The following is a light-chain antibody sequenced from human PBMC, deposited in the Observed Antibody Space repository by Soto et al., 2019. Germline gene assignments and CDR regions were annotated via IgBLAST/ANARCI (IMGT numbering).Light chain of an antibody. CDR2: GNS. Sequence: QSVLTQPPSVSGAPGQRVTISCTGSSSNIGAGYVVHWYQQLPGTAPKLLIYGNSNRPSGVPDRFSGSKSGTSASLAITGLQAEDEADYYCHSYDSSLSGYVFGTGTKVTVL. J-gene: IGLJ1*01. CDR1: SSNIGAGYV. CDR3: HSYDSSLSGYV. V-gene: IGLV1-40*01.